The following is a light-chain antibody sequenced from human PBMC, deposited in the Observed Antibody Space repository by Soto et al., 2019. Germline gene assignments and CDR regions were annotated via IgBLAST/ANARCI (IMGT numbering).Light chain of an antibody. Sequence: DIVMSQSPDSLAASLGERATINCKSSQNVLYSPNNKNYLAWYQQKPGQPPKLLVYWASTRESGVPDRFSGRGSGTDFTLTISRLQAEDVAVYFCQQYYSSPLTFGGGTKVEIK. CDR3: QQYYSSPLT. CDR2: WAS. J-gene: IGKJ4*01. V-gene: IGKV4-1*01. CDR1: QNVLYSPNNKNY.